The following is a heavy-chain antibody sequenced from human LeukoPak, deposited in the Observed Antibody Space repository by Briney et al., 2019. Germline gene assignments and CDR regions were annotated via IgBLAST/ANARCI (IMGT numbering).Heavy chain of an antibody. V-gene: IGHV3-23*01. CDR2: ISGSGGST. CDR1: GFTFSSYT. Sequence: PGGTLRLSCAASGFTFSSYTMSWARQAPAKGLEWVSAISGSGGSTYYADSVKGRFTISRDNSKNTLYLQMNSLRAEDTAVYYCAKEGGSRGYFDYWGQGTLVTVSS. CDR3: AKEGGSRGYFDY. J-gene: IGHJ4*02.